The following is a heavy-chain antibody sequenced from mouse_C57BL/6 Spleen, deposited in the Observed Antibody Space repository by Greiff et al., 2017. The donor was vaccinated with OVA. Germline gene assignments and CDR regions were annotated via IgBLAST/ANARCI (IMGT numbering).Heavy chain of an antibody. D-gene: IGHD1-1*01. J-gene: IGHJ2*01. Sequence: EVQLQQSGPELVKPGASVKISCKASGYSFTGYYMNWVKQSPEKSLEWIGEINPSTGGTTYNQKFKAKATLTVDKSSSTAYMQLKSLTSEDSAVYYCARGDYYGSTVDYWGQGTTLTVSS. CDR2: INPSTGGT. CDR3: ARGDYYGSTVDY. CDR1: GYSFTGYY. V-gene: IGHV1-42*01.